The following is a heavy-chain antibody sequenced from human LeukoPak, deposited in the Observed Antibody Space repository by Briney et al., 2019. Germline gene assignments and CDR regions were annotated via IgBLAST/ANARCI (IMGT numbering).Heavy chain of an antibody. V-gene: IGHV3-30*04. J-gene: IGHJ4*02. D-gene: IGHD6-13*01. CDR3: ARAQSSSSWFHFDY. CDR2: TPYDGTNK. CDR1: GFTFSFYV. Sequence: GGSLRLSCAASGFTFSFYVMHWVRQAPGKGLEWVASTPYDGTNKYYADSVKGRFTISRDNSKNTLFLQMNSLRAEDTAVYYCARAQSSSSWFHFDYWGQGTLVTVSS.